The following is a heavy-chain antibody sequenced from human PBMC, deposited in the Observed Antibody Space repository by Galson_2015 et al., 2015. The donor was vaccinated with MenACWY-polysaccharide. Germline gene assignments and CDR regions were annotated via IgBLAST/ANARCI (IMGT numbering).Heavy chain of an antibody. D-gene: IGHD2/OR15-2a*01. CDR3: AKDYCDRITCSGMDV. J-gene: IGHJ6*02. V-gene: IGHV3-30-3*01. Sequence: LRLSCAASGFTFSSYAIHWVRQAPGKGLEWVAVISYDGINKYYADSVKGRFTISRDNSKYTVYLQMNSLRADDTTVYYCAKDYCDRITCSGMDVWGQGTTVTVSS. CDR1: GFTFSSYA. CDR2: ISYDGINK.